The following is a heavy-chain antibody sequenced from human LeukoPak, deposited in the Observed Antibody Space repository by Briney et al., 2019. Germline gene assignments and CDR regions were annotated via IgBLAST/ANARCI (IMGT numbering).Heavy chain of an antibody. CDR1: GGSVSSGSYY. CDR2: IYYSGST. D-gene: IGHD3-22*01. Sequence: SETLSLTCTVSGGSVSSGSYYWSWIRQPPGKGLEWIGYIYYSGSTNYNPSLKSRVTISVDTSKNQFSLKLSSVTAADTAVYYCARDKSSGYYYPGYFDYWGQGTLVTVSS. CDR3: ARDKSSGYYYPGYFDY. J-gene: IGHJ4*02. V-gene: IGHV4-61*01.